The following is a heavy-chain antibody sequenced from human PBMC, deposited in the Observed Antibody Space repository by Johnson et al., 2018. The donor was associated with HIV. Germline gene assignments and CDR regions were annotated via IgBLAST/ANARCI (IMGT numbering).Heavy chain of an antibody. Sequence: VQLVESGGGLVQPGGSLRLSCAASGFTFNSYGMHWVRQAPGKGLEWVAVIWYDGTNKYYADSVKGRFTISRDNSKNTLYLQMNSLRTEDTAVYYCARGDWLTVITSPDAFDIWGQGTMVTVSS. D-gene: IGHD4-23*01. V-gene: IGHV3-33*08. J-gene: IGHJ3*02. CDR3: ARGDWLTVITSPDAFDI. CDR1: GFTFNSYG. CDR2: IWYDGTNK.